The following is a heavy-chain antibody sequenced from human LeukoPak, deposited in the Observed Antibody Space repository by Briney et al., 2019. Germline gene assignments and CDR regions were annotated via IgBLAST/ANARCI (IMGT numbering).Heavy chain of an antibody. CDR1: GYTFTSYY. Sequence: ASVKVSCKASGYTFTSYYMHWVRQAPGQGLEWMGIINPSDGSTSYAQKFQDRVTMTRDTSTSTVYMELSSLRSEDTAVYYCARARIAGYNWFDPWGQGTLVTVSS. V-gene: IGHV1-46*01. D-gene: IGHD6-13*01. J-gene: IGHJ5*02. CDR2: INPSDGST. CDR3: ARARIAGYNWFDP.